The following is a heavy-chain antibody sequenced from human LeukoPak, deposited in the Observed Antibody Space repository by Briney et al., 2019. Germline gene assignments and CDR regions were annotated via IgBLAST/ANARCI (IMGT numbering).Heavy chain of an antibody. J-gene: IGHJ3*02. Sequence: PGGSLRLSCAASGFTFSGSAMHWVRQASGKGLEWVGRIRSKANSYATAYAASAKGRFTISRDDSKNTAYLQMNSLKTEDTAVYYCTRPLDLTYYDFWSGYYETGDAFDIWGQGTMVTVSS. V-gene: IGHV3-73*01. D-gene: IGHD3-3*01. CDR3: TRPLDLTYYDFWSGYYETGDAFDI. CDR2: IRSKANSYAT. CDR1: GFTFSGSA.